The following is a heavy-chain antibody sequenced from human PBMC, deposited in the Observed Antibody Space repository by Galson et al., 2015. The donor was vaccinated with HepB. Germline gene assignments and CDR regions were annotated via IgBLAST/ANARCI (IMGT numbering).Heavy chain of an antibody. Sequence: SVKVSCKASGYTFTRYGITWVRQAPGKGPEWMGWISANDGNTKYAQKFQGRVTMTTDRSSSTAYMELRSLRSDDTAVYFCARGRYSWNYGDLEFWGQGSLVTVSS. CDR3: ARGRYSWNYGDLEF. V-gene: IGHV1-18*01. D-gene: IGHD1-7*01. J-gene: IGHJ4*02. CDR1: GYTFTRYG. CDR2: ISANDGNT.